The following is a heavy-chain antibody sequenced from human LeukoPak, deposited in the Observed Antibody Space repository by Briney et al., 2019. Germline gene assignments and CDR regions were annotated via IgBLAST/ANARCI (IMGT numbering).Heavy chain of an antibody. CDR2: IYHSGST. J-gene: IGHJ5*02. V-gene: IGHV4-38-2*02. CDR1: GYSISSGYY. CDR3: ARDSPLVRFLEWLSPGWFDP. D-gene: IGHD3-3*01. Sequence: SETLSLTCTVSGYSISSGYYWGWIRQPPGKGLEWIGSIYHSGSTYYNPSLKSRVTISVDTSKNQFSLKLSSVTAADTAVYYCARDSPLVRFLEWLSPGWFDPWGQGTLVTVSS.